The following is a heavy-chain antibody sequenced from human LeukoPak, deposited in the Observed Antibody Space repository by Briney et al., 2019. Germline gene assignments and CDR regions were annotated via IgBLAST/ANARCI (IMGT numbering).Heavy chain of an antibody. CDR1: GFTFSSYV. V-gene: IGHV3-30*04. Sequence: GGSLRLSCAASGFTFSSYVMHWVRQAPGKGLEWVAIISYDGSNEYYADSVKGRFTISRGNSKNTLYLQMNSLTAEDTAIFYCAKATGTLTNWGQGILVTVSS. CDR2: ISYDGSNE. D-gene: IGHD1-1*01. CDR3: AKATGTLTN. J-gene: IGHJ4*02.